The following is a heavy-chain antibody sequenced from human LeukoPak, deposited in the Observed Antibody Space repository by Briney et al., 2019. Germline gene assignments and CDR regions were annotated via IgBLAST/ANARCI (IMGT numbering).Heavy chain of an antibody. J-gene: IGHJ4*02. CDR3: ARVSEHDYYDPFDY. CDR1: GYTFTGYY. V-gene: IGHV1-2*02. D-gene: IGHD3-22*01. CDR2: INPNSGGT. Sequence: ASVKVSCKASGYTFTGYYMHWVRQAPGQGLEWMGWINPNSGGTNYAQKFQGRVTMTRDTSISTAYMELSRLRSDDTAVYYCARVSEHDYYDPFDYWGQGTLVTVSS.